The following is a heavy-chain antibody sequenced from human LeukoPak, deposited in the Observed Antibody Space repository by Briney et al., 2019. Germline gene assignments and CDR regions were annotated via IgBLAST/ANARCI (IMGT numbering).Heavy chain of an antibody. J-gene: IGHJ4*02. CDR1: GYTFTSYG. Sequence: ASVKVSCKASGYTFTSYGISWVRQAPGQGLKWMGWISAYNGNTNYAQKLQGRVTMTTDTSTSTAYMELRSLRSDDTAVYYCARDSEVVTPSDYWGQGTLVTVSS. CDR3: ARDSEVVTPSDY. D-gene: IGHD4-23*01. CDR2: ISAYNGNT. V-gene: IGHV1-18*01.